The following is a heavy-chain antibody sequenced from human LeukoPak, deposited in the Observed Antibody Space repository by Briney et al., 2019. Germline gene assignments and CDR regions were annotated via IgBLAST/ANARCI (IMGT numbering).Heavy chain of an antibody. V-gene: IGHV4-34*01. CDR1: GGSFSGYY. CDR3: ARRTDFLSGYCF. J-gene: IGHJ4*02. Sequence: SETLSLTCAVYGGSFSGYYWSWIRQPPGKGLEWIGEINHIGSTNYNPSLKSRVTISVDTSKNQFSLKLSSVTAADTAVYYCARRTDFLSGYCFWGQGTLVTVSS. CDR2: INHIGST. D-gene: IGHD3-3*01.